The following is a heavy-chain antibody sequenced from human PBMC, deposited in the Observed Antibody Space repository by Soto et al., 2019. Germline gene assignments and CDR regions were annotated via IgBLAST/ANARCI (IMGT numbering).Heavy chain of an antibody. J-gene: IGHJ5*02. CDR2: IIPIFGTA. Sequence: QVQLVQSGAEVKKPGYSVKVSCKASGGTFSSYAISWVRQAPGQRLEWMGGIIPIFGTANYAQKFQGRVTITADESTGTAYMELSSLRSEDTAVYYCARGYDSSGYYPNWFDPWGQGTLVTVSS. V-gene: IGHV1-69*01. D-gene: IGHD3-22*01. CDR1: GGTFSSYA. CDR3: ARGYDSSGYYPNWFDP.